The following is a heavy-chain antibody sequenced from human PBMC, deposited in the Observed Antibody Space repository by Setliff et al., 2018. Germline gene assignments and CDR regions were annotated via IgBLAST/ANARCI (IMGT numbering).Heavy chain of an antibody. J-gene: IGHJ3*01. CDR2: IYPGDSDT. CDR3: TRHEDRNKCTSSSCYRENDAFDV. D-gene: IGHD2-2*01. Sequence: GESLKISCKASGYIFTNYWIGWVRQMPGKGLEWMGVIYPGDSDTRYSPSFQAQVTIPADKSINTAYLQWSSLKASDTAIYYCTRHEDRNKCTSSSCYRENDAFDVWGQGAMVTVSS. V-gene: IGHV5-51*01. CDR1: GYIFTNYW.